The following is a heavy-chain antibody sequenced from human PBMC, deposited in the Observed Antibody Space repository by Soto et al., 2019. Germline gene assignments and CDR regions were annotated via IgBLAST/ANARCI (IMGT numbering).Heavy chain of an antibody. V-gene: IGHV4-31*03. CDR1: GGSISSGDYS. Sequence: QVHLQESGPGLVRPSQTLSLTCTVSGGSISSGDYSWSWVRQHPGKGLEWLGYIYSIGSTYYNPSLKSRLSISVDTSKNQFSLRLTSLTAADTAVYYCARAVGGDHFDYWGQGTLVTVSS. CDR2: IYSIGST. D-gene: IGHD3-16*01. CDR3: ARAVGGDHFDY. J-gene: IGHJ4*02.